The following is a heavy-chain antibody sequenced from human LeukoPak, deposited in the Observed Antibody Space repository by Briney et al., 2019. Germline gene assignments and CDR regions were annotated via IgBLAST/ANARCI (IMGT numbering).Heavy chain of an antibody. V-gene: IGHV3-15*01. CDR2: IKSKTDGGTT. CDR1: LFTFSNAW. CDR3: TTEKGSSGWYGY. J-gene: IGHJ4*02. D-gene: IGHD6-19*01. Sequence: GGSLRLSCAHSLFTFSNAWMSWVRQAPGKGLEWVGRIKSKTDGGTTDYAAPVKGRFTISRDDSKNTLYLQMNSLKTEDTAVYYCTTEKGSSGWYGYWGQGTLVTVSS.